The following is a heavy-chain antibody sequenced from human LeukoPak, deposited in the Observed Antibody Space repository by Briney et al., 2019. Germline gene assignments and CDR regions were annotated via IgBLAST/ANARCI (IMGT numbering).Heavy chain of an antibody. J-gene: IGHJ2*01. Sequence: GRSLRLSCAASGFTFDDYAMHWVRQAPGKGLEWASGISYNSDTIAYADSVKGRFTISRDNAKNSLYLQMNSLRAEDTALCYCAKDYCGGDCYSGWYFDLWGRGTLVTVSS. D-gene: IGHD2-21*02. V-gene: IGHV3-9*01. CDR2: ISYNSDTI. CDR3: AKDYCGGDCYSGWYFDL. CDR1: GFTFDDYA.